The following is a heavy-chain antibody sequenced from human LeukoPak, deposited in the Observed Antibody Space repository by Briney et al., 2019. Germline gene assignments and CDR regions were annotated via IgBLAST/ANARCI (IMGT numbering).Heavy chain of an antibody. CDR2: IYYSGST. V-gene: IGHV4-59*08. D-gene: IGHD2-15*01. J-gene: IGHJ4*02. CDR1: GGSISNYY. Sequence: SETLSLTCTVSGGSISNYYWSWIRQPPGKGLEWIGYIYYSGSTNYNPSLKSRRTISVDTPKNHFSLRLTSVTAADTAVYYCARHSETCSGGSCFLDYFDYWGQGTLVTVSS. CDR3: ARHSETCSGGSCFLDYFDY.